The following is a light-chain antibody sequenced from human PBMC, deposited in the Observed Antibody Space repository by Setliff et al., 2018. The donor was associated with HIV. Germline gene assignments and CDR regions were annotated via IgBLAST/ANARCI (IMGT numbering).Light chain of an antibody. V-gene: IGLV1-40*01. CDR3: QSYDYRLDGSRV. J-gene: IGLJ1*01. CDR1: SSNIGAGYD. Sequence: QSVLTQPPSVSGAPGRRVTISCTGSSSNIGAGYDVHWYQQLPGTAPKLLIYGNNNRPSGVPDRFSGSNSGTAASLAINGLQAEDEADYYCQSYDYRLDGSRVFGTGTKVTVL. CDR2: GNN.